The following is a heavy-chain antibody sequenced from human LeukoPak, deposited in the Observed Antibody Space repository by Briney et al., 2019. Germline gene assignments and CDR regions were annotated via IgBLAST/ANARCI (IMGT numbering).Heavy chain of an antibody. CDR2: MNPNSGNT. CDR3: SRAKRDGYNLFGY. V-gene: IGHV1-8*03. J-gene: IGHJ4*02. D-gene: IGHD5-24*01. Sequence: GASVKVSCKASGYTFTSHDINWVRQATGQGLEWMGWMNPNSGNTDYAQQFHGRDTITTNTTIRRAYMELSSLRSEDTAVYYCSRAKRDGYNLFGYWGQGTLVTVSS. CDR1: GYTFTSHD.